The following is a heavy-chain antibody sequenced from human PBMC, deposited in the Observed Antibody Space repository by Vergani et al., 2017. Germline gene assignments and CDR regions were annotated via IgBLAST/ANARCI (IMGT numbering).Heavy chain of an antibody. CDR3: ARSSSGWYLGXSDY. J-gene: IGHJ4*02. V-gene: IGHV4-59*01. CDR2: IYYSGST. D-gene: IGHD6-19*01. Sequence: QVQLQESGPGLVKPSETLSLTCTVSGGSISSYYWSWIRQPPGKGLEWIGYIYYSGSTNYNPSLKSRVTISVDTSKNQFSLKLSSVTAADTAVYYCARSSSGWYLGXSDYWGQGTLVTVSS. CDR1: GGSISSYY.